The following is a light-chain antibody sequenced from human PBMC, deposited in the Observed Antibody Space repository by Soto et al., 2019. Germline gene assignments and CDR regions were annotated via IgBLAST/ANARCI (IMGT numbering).Light chain of an antibody. V-gene: IGLV2-8*01. CDR1: SSDVGGYNY. CDR3: SSYAGSNNAYV. CDR2: EVS. J-gene: IGLJ1*01. Sequence: QSVLTQPPSATGCPGQSVTISCTGTSSDVGGYNYVSWYQQHPGKAPKLMIYEVSKRPSGVPDRFSGSKSGNTASLTGSGLQAEDEAEYYCSSYAGSNNAYVFGTGTKFTVL.